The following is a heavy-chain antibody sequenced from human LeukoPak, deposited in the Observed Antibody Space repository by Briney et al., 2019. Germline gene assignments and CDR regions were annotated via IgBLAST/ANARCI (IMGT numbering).Heavy chain of an antibody. D-gene: IGHD3-3*01. Sequence: ASVKVSCKASGYTFTSYDINWVRQAPGQGLEWMGWISAYNGNTNYAQKLQGRVTMTTDTSTSTAYMELRSLRSDDTAVYYCARVRRGSGYNYFDYWGQGTLVTVSS. V-gene: IGHV1-18*01. J-gene: IGHJ4*02. CDR1: GYTFTSYD. CDR3: ARVRRGSGYNYFDY. CDR2: ISAYNGNT.